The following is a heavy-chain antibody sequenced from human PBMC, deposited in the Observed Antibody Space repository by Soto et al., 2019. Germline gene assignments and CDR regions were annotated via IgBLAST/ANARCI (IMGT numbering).Heavy chain of an antibody. D-gene: IGHD2-15*01. CDR1: GYTFTSYG. J-gene: IGHJ5*02. CDR3: ARDRRDIVVVVAAYNWFDP. CDR2: ISAYNGNT. V-gene: IGHV1-18*01. Sequence: SVKVSFQASGYTFTSYGISWVRQAPGQGLEWMGWISAYNGNTNYAQKLQGRVTMTTDTSTSTAYMELRSLRSDDTAVYYCARDRRDIVVVVAAYNWFDPWGQGTLVTVSS.